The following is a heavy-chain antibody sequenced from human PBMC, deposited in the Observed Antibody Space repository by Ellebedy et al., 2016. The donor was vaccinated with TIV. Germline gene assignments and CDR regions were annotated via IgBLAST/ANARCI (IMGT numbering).Heavy chain of an antibody. CDR2: ISDYNGNT. Sequence: AASVKVSCKASGYTFTSNGISWVRQAPGQGLEWMGWISDYNGNTNYAQKLQGRVTMTTDTSTSTAYMELRSLRSDDTAVYYCARDRITMIVVVIRNPNDAFDIWGQGTMVTVSS. J-gene: IGHJ3*02. V-gene: IGHV1-18*01. CDR3: ARDRITMIVVVIRNPNDAFDI. D-gene: IGHD3-22*01. CDR1: GYTFTSNG.